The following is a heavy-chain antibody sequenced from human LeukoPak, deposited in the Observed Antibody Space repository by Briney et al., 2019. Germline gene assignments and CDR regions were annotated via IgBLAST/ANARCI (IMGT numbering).Heavy chain of an antibody. D-gene: IGHD2-15*01. CDR2: IYYSGST. CDR1: GGSISSYY. CDR3: ARGLLGYCSGGSCTGYFDY. J-gene: IGHJ4*02. V-gene: IGHV4-59*01. Sequence: PSETLSLTCTVSGGSISSYYWSWIRQPPGNGLEWIGYIYYSGSTNYNPSLKSRVTISVDTSKNQFSLKLSSVTAADTAVYYCARGLLGYCSGGSCTGYFDYWGQGTLVTVSS.